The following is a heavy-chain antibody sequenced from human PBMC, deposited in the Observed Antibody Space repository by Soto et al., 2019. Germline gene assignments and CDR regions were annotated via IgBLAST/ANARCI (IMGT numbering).Heavy chain of an antibody. CDR1: GTSLSGLP. CDR3: AAGVTTFDY. D-gene: IGHD4-17*01. V-gene: IGHV1-24*01. J-gene: IGHJ4*02. CDR2: LDYEEGER. Sequence: ASVKVSCKVSGTSLSGLPMHWVRQAPGKGLEWMGSLDYEEGERSFAHRFQGRLTVIEDTSTDTAYMELSSLMSEDTAVYYCAAGVTTFDYWAQGTLVTVSS.